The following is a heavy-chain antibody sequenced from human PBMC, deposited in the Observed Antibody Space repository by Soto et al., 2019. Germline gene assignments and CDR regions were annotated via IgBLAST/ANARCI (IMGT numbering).Heavy chain of an antibody. V-gene: IGHV4-34*01. J-gene: IGHJ4*02. D-gene: IGHD3-22*01. CDR2: INHSGST. CDR3: ARAGYYDSSGWYLDYFDY. Sequence: SETLSLTCAVYGGSFSGYYWSWIRQPPGKGLEWIGEINHSGSTNYNPSLKSRVTISVDTSKNQFSLKLSSVTAADTAVYYCARAGYYDSSGWYLDYFDYWGQGTVVTVSS. CDR1: GGSFSGYY.